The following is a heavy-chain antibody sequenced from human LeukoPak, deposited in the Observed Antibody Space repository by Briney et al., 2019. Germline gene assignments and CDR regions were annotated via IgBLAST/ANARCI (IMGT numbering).Heavy chain of an antibody. V-gene: IGHV4-61*01. Sequence: SETMSLTCTVSGGSVSSGSYYWSWIRQPPGKGLAWIGYIYDGGSPNYNPSLKSRVTISVDTSKNQFSLKLSSVTAADTAVYYCARDSMTDSSTFDYWGQGTLVTVSS. D-gene: IGHD2/OR15-2a*01. CDR3: ARDSMTDSSTFDY. CDR2: IYDGGSP. J-gene: IGHJ4*02. CDR1: GGSVSSGSYY.